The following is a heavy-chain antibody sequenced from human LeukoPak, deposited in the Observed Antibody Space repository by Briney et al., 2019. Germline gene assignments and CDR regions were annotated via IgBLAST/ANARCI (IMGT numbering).Heavy chain of an antibody. Sequence: PGGSLRLSCAASGYTFDDYAMHWVRQAPGKGLEWVSGISWNSGSLGYADSVKGRFTISRDNAKNPLYLQMNSLRAEDTALYYCAKTRGSSWGFDYWGQGTLVTVSS. D-gene: IGHD3-16*01. CDR2: ISWNSGSL. J-gene: IGHJ4*02. CDR1: GYTFDDYA. V-gene: IGHV3-9*01. CDR3: AKTRGSSWGFDY.